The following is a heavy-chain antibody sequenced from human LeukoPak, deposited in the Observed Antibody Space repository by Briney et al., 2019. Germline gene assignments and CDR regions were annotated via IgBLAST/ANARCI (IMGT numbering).Heavy chain of an antibody. J-gene: IGHJ6*03. Sequence: ASVKVSCKASGYTFTSYGINWVRQATGQGLEWMGWMNPNSGNTGYAQKFQGRVTMTRNTSISTAYMELSSLRSEDTAVYYCARGRKLRIVCSGGSCLKTDYYYYYMDVWGKGTTVTVSS. V-gene: IGHV1-8*01. CDR3: ARGRKLRIVCSGGSCLKTDYYYYYMDV. CDR2: MNPNSGNT. CDR1: GYTFTSYG. D-gene: IGHD2-15*01.